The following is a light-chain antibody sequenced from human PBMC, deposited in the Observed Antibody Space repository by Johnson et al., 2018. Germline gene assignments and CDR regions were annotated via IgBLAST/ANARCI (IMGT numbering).Light chain of an antibody. J-gene: IGLJ1*01. CDR1: SSNIGNNY. Sequence: QSVLTQPPSVSAAPGQKVTISCSGSSSNIGNNYVSWYQQLPGTAPKLLIYENNKRPSGIPDRFSGSKSGTSATLGIPGLPNGVEAVYYFGTRDSSPSAGNVFGTGTKVTVL. V-gene: IGLV1-51*02. CDR3: GTRDSSPSAGNV. CDR2: ENN.